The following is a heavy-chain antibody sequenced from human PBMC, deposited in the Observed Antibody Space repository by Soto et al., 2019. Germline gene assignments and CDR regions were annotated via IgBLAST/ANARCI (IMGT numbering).Heavy chain of an antibody. D-gene: IGHD2-8*01. CDR3: ARVDCTNGVCYKHYNWFDP. J-gene: IGHJ5*02. Sequence: QVQLVQSGAVVKKPGASVKVSCKASGYTFTSYDINWVRQATGQGHEWMGWMNPNSGNTGYAQKFQGRVTMTRNTSISTAYMELSSLRSEDTAVYYCARVDCTNGVCYKHYNWFDPWGQGTLVTVSS. V-gene: IGHV1-8*01. CDR1: GYTFTSYD. CDR2: MNPNSGNT.